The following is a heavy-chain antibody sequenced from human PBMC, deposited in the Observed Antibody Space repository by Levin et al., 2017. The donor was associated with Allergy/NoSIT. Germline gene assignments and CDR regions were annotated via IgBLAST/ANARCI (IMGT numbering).Heavy chain of an antibody. CDR2: INPSGGST. D-gene: IGHD2-21*02. CDR3: ARGLARHIVVVTATHHNWFDP. J-gene: IGHJ5*02. Sequence: ASVKVSCKASGYTFTSYYMHWVRQAPGQGLEWMGIINPSGGSTSYAQKFQGRVTMTRDTSTSTVYMELSSLRSEDTAVYYCARGLARHIVVVTATHHNWFDPWGQGTLVTVSS. CDR1: GYTFTSYY. V-gene: IGHV1-46*01.